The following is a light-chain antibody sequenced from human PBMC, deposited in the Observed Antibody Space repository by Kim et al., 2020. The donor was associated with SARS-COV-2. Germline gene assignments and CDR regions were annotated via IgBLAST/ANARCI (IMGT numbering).Light chain of an antibody. Sequence: VSPGQTASITCSGDKLGDKYACWYQQKPGQSPGLVIYEDSKRPSGIPERFSGSNSGNTATLTISGTQAMDEADYYCQAWDSSTAVFGGGTQLTVL. CDR1: KLGDKY. CDR2: EDS. V-gene: IGLV3-1*01. J-gene: IGLJ2*01. CDR3: QAWDSSTAV.